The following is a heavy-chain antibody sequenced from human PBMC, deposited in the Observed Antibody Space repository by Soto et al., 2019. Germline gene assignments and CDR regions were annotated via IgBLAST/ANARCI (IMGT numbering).Heavy chain of an antibody. CDR3: AKLKAGTYEKYHFDY. V-gene: IGHV3-23*01. Sequence: EVQLLESGGGLVQPGGSLRLSCAASGFTFSGYAMNWVRQASGKGLEWVAGITDDGVGTYYSDSVKGRFSISRDNSKNTLYLQMNGLRAEDTALYYCAKLKAGTYEKYHFDYWGQGTLVTVSS. CDR1: GFTFSGYA. J-gene: IGHJ4*02. D-gene: IGHD3-10*01. CDR2: ITDDGVGT.